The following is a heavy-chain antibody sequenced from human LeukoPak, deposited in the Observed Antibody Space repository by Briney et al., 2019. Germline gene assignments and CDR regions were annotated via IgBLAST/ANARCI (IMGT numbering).Heavy chain of an antibody. D-gene: IGHD3-22*01. J-gene: IGHJ4*02. Sequence: GASVKVSCKASGYTFSSFDINWLRRATGQGLEWMGRINPNSGGTNYAQKFQGRVTMTRDTSISTAYMELSRLRSDDTAVYYCALDYYDSSGYLFSKVDYWGQGTLVTVSS. CDR1: GYTFSSFD. CDR3: ALDYYDSSGYLFSKVDY. CDR2: INPNSGGT. V-gene: IGHV1-2*06.